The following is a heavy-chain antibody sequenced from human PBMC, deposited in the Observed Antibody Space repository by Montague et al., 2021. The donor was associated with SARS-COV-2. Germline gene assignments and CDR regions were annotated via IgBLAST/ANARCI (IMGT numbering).Heavy chain of an antibody. Sequence: SETLSLTCTVSGGSVSSSSYYWGWIRQPPGKGLEWIGSIYYTGSSYYHPSLKSRVTISVDTSKNQFSLKLSSVTAADTAVYYCARHITGSGSAFDTWGQGTMVTVSS. CDR2: IYYTGSS. CDR3: ARHITGSGSAFDT. CDR1: GGSVSSSSYY. D-gene: IGHD3-10*01. V-gene: IGHV4-39*01. J-gene: IGHJ3*02.